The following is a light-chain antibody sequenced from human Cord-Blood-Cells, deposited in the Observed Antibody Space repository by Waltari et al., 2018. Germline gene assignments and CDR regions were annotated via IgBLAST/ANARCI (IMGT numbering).Light chain of an antibody. J-gene: IGLJ1*01. CDR1: SSNIGRNT. V-gene: IGLV1-44*01. CDR3: AAWDDSLNGYV. Sequence: QSVLTQPPSASGTPGQRVPIPCSGSSSNIGRNTVNWYQQLPATTPKLLISSNNQRPSGVHDRFSGSKSGTSASLDISGLQSEDEADYYCAAWDDSLNGYVFGTGTKVTVL. CDR2: SNN.